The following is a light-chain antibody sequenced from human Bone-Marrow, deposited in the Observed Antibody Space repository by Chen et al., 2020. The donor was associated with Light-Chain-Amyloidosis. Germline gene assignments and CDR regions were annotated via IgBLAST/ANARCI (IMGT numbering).Light chain of an antibody. CDR2: SHT. J-gene: IGLJ3*02. V-gene: IGLV1-44*01. CDR3: AAWDDSLNGWV. CDR1: RSNIGSNT. Sequence: QSLLTKPPSACGTPGQRVTISCSGSRSNIGSNTVNWYQQFPGTAPKVLIYSHTQRPSGVPDRFSGSKSGTSASLAISGLQSDDEADYYCAAWDDSLNGWVFGGGTKLTVL.